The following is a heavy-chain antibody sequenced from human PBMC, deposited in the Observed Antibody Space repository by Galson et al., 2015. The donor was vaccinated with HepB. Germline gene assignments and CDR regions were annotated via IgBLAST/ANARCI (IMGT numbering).Heavy chain of an antibody. Sequence: SLRLSCAASGFTFSSYRMNWVRQAPGKGLEWVSSISSSSSYIYYADSVKGRFTISRDNAKNSLYLQMNSLRAEDTAVYYCARGAAAGTRSPNWGQGTLVTVSS. CDR3: ARGAAAGTRSPN. D-gene: IGHD6-13*01. J-gene: IGHJ4*02. CDR1: GFTFSSYR. CDR2: ISSSSSYI. V-gene: IGHV3-21*01.